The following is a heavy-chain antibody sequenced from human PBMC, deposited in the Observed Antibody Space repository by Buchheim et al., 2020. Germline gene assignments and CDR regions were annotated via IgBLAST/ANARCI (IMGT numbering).Heavy chain of an antibody. D-gene: IGHD3-22*01. Sequence: QVQLQESGPGLVKPSETLSLTCTVSGGSISSYYWSWIRQPPGKGLEWIGYIYYSGSTNYNPSLKSRVTISVEPATNQFSLKLSSVTTADTAVYYCARLDYYDSSGYPRRAFDIWGQGT. V-gene: IGHV4-59*08. CDR1: GGSISSYY. CDR3: ARLDYYDSSGYPRRAFDI. J-gene: IGHJ3*02. CDR2: IYYSGST.